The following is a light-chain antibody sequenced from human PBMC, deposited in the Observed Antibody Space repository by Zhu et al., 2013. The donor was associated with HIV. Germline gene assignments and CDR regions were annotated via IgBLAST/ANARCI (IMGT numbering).Light chain of an antibody. CDR3: QQYGTSQFT. Sequence: EIVLTQSPATLSLSPGETATLSCRASQTVSSSYLAWYQQRLGQAPRLLIYGASSRATGIPDRFSGSGSGTDFTLTISRLEPEDFAVYYCQQYGTSQFTFGPGTKVDIK. CDR1: QTVSSSY. V-gene: IGKV3-20*01. CDR2: GAS. J-gene: IGKJ3*01.